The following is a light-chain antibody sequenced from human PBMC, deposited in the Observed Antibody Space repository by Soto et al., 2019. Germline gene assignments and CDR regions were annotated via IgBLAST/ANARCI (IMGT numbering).Light chain of an antibody. CDR3: QQYGTSPWT. Sequence: EIVLAQSPGTLSLSPGERARLSCRASQSVSSTYLAWYQQKPGQAPRLLIYGTSSRATGIPDRFSGSGSGTDFSLTISRLEPEDFALYYCQQYGTSPWTFGQGTKVDIK. CDR1: QSVSSTY. V-gene: IGKV3-20*01. J-gene: IGKJ1*01. CDR2: GTS.